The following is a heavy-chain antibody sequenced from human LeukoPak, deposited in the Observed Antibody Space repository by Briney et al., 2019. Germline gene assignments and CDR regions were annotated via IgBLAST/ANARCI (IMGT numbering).Heavy chain of an antibody. V-gene: IGHV4-34*01. CDR3: ARGSVVRTFDY. Sequence: SETLSLTCAVYGGSFSGYYWSWIRQPPGKGLEWIGEINHSGSTNYNPSLKSRVTISVDTSKNQFSPKLSSVTAADTAVYYCARGSVVRTFDYWGQGTLVTVSS. CDR2: INHSGST. CDR1: GGSFSGYY. J-gene: IGHJ4*02. D-gene: IGHD3-16*02.